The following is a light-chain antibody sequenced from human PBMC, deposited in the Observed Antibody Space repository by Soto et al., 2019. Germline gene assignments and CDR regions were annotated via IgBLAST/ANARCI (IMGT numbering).Light chain of an antibody. V-gene: IGLV1-40*01. J-gene: IGLJ1*01. CDR3: QSYGTSLSGLYV. CDR1: SSNIGAGRD. CDR2: DSN. Sequence: QSVLTPPPSVSGAPGQRVIISCTGSSSNIGAGRDVHWYRQFPGEAPKFLISDSNHRPSGVPDRFSVSKSGASASLAIPGLRPEDEGDYFCQSYGTSLSGLYVFGTGTKLTVL.